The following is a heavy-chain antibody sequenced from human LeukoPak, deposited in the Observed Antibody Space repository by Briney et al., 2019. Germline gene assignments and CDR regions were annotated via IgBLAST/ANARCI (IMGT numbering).Heavy chain of an antibody. V-gene: IGHV3-48*03. D-gene: IGHD3-22*01. J-gene: IGHJ4*02. Sequence: PGGSLRLSCAASGFTFSIYEMNWVREAPGTGLEWVSYFSSRGSTINYADSVKGRFTISRDNAKNSLYLQMNSLRAEDTAVYYCARESAGITMIVVVIGGYFDYWGQGTLVTVSS. CDR2: FSSRGSTI. CDR3: ARESAGITMIVVVIGGYFDY. CDR1: GFTFSIYE.